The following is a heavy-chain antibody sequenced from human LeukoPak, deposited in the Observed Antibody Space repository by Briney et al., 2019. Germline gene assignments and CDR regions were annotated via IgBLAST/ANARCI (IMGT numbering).Heavy chain of an antibody. D-gene: IGHD1-26*01. CDR1: GFTFSSYG. J-gene: IGHJ6*03. Sequence: GGSLRLSCAASGFTFSSYGMHWVRQAPGKGLEWVTFIRYDGSNKYYADSVKGRFTISRDNSKNTLYLQMNSLRAEDTAVYYCATQGSGSYLYYYYYYMDVRGKGTTVTVSS. V-gene: IGHV3-30*02. CDR3: ATQGSGSYLYYYYYYMDV. CDR2: IRYDGSNK.